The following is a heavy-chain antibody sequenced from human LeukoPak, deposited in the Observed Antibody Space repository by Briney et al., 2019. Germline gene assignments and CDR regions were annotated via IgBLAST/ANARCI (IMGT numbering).Heavy chain of an antibody. CDR1: GGSISNKY. CDR3: ARGGNYWPQWWFDP. Sequence: SETLSLTCTVSGGSISNKYWSWIRQPPGKGLVWIGYIYYSGSTNYNPSLKSRVTILVDTSKNQFSLKLSSVTAADTAVYYCARGGNYWPQWWFDPWGRGTLVSVSS. J-gene: IGHJ5*02. CDR2: IYYSGST. D-gene: IGHD1-26*01. V-gene: IGHV4-59*01.